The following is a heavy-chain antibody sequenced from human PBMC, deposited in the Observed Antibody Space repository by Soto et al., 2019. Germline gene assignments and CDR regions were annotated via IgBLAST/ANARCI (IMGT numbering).Heavy chain of an antibody. CDR3: ARWSFDSSGHDAFDI. D-gene: IGHD3-22*01. CDR1: GYTFTGYY. Sequence: ASVKVSCKASGYTFTGYYMHWVRQAPGQGLEWMGWINPNSGGTNYAQKFQGWVTMTRDTSISTAYMELSRLRSDDMAVYYCARWSFDSSGHDAFDIWGQGTMVTVSS. J-gene: IGHJ3*02. CDR2: INPNSGGT. V-gene: IGHV1-2*04.